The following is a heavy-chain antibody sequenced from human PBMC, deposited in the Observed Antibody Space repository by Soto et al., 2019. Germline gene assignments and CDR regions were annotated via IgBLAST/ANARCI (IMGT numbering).Heavy chain of an antibody. CDR3: VKEVGPCCDWSYYFDY. CDR2: ISNNWSDT. V-gene: IGHV3-64D*06. J-gene: IGHJ4*02. Sequence: PGGSLRLSCAASGFTFTGYTIHWVRQAPGRGLEFVSAISNNWSDTYFADSVRGRFTISRDNSKNALFLQMNSLTIEDTAVYYCVKEVGPCCDWSYYFDYWGQGTVVTVSS. D-gene: IGHD3-9*01. CDR1: GFTFTGYT.